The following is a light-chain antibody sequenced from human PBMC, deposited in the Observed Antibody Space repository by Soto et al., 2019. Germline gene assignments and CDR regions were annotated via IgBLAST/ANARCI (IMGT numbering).Light chain of an antibody. J-gene: IGLJ1*01. CDR1: SSDVGGFNS. V-gene: IGLV2-14*03. CDR2: DVV. CDR3: GSYTITIADV. Sequence: QSVLTQPASVSGSPGQSITISCTGTSSDVGGFNSVSWYQLRPGTAPKLILYDVVDRPSGVSYRFSGSKSGNTASLTISGLLAADEADYFCGSYTITIADVFGSGTKVTVL.